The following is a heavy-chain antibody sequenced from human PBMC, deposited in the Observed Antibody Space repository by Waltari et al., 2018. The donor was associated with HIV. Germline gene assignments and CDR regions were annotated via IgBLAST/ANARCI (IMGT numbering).Heavy chain of an antibody. CDR2: MSYSGST. D-gene: IGHD4-4*01. Sequence: QLQLQESGPGLVKSSETLSLTCTVSGGSMTSSSYSWGWIRQPPGKGLEWIGSMSYSGSTYQKSSLRSRLTISVDTSKNQFSLKLTSVTASDTAVYYCARSFSGYSNYFDPWGQGTLVTVSS. V-gene: IGHV4-39*01. J-gene: IGHJ5*02. CDR1: GGSMTSSSYS. CDR3: ARSFSGYSNYFDP.